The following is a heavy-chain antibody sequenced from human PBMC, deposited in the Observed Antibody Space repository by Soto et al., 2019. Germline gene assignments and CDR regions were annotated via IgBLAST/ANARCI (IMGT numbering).Heavy chain of an antibody. Sequence: GGSLRLSCAASGFTFSSYSINWVRQAPGKGLEWVSTISSSSSYIYYADSVKGRFTISRDNAKNSLYLQMNSLRAEDTAVYYCARDSTTVVTPAYFDYWGQGTLVTVSS. J-gene: IGHJ4*02. CDR1: GFTFSSYS. D-gene: IGHD4-17*01. CDR3: ARDSTTVVTPAYFDY. V-gene: IGHV3-21*01. CDR2: ISSSSSYI.